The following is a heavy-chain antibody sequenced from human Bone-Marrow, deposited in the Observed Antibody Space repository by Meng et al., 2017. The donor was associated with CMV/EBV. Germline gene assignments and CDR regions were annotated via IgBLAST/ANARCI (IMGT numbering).Heavy chain of an antibody. Sequence: ASVKVSCKGSGYTFNSYGISWVRQAPGQGLEWMGWINPNSGGTNYAQKFQGRVTMTRDTSISTAYMELSRLRADDTAVYYCARVSPTIFGVVIRRRGCDPWGQGTLVTVSS. CDR1: GYTFNSYG. J-gene: IGHJ5*02. V-gene: IGHV1-2*02. CDR2: INPNSGGT. D-gene: IGHD3-3*01. CDR3: ARVSPTIFGVVIRRRGCDP.